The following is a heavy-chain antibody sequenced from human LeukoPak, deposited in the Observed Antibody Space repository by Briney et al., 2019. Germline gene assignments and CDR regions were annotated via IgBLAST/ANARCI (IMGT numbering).Heavy chain of an antibody. CDR3: TTGFFGVVNDAFDI. J-gene: IGHJ3*02. V-gene: IGHV3-15*01. CDR1: GFTFSNAW. Sequence: GGSLRLSCAASGFTFSNAWMSWVRQAPGKGLEWVGRIYSKTDGGTTDYAAPVKGRFTISRDDSKNTLYLQTNSLKTEDTAVYYCTTGFFGVVNDAFDIWGQGTMVTVSS. D-gene: IGHD3-3*01. CDR2: IYSKTDGGTT.